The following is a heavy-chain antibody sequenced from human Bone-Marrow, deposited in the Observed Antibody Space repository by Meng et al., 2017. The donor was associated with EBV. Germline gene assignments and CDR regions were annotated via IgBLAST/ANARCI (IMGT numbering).Heavy chain of an antibody. V-gene: IGHV3-23*04. CDR2: IRGSGGST. Sequence: VQLVQSGAEGRKAGASLKVSCRAAGYTLSGYHVSWVRQAPGKGLEWVSTIRGSGGSTNYADSVRGRFTISRDDSKNTLYLQMNSLRAEDTALYYCARRQSGCSSSRCCARDYWGQGTLVTVSS. J-gene: IGHJ4*02. CDR3: ARRQSGCSSSRCCARDY. CDR1: GYTLSGYH. D-gene: IGHD2-2*01.